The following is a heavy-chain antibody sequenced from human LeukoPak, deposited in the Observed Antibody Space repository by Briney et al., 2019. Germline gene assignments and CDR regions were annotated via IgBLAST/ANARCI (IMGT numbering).Heavy chain of an antibody. V-gene: IGHV4-59*01. CDR2: IFYSGTT. D-gene: IGHD3-10*01. Sequence: ASETLSLTCSVSGASISSYYWSWIRQPPGKELEWIGYIFYSGTTKYNPSLKSRVTISADMSRDQFFLQLTSVTAADTAVYYCARGVGSYPSWGQGTLVTVSS. CDR1: GASISSYY. CDR3: ARGVGSYPS. J-gene: IGHJ4*02.